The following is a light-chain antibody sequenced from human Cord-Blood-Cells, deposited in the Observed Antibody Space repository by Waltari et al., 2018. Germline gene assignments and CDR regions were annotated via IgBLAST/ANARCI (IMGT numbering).Light chain of an antibody. Sequence: QSALTHPASVSGSPGQSIIISCTGTSSDVGGYNYVSWYQQHPGKAPKLMIYDVSNRPSGVSNRFSGSKSGNTASLTISGLQAEDEADYYCSSYTSSSTRVFGGGTKLTVL. CDR2: DVS. CDR3: SSYTSSSTRV. CDR1: SSDVGGYNY. V-gene: IGLV2-14*01. J-gene: IGLJ2*01.